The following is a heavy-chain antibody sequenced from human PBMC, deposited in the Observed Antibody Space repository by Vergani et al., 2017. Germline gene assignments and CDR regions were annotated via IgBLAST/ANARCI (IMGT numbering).Heavy chain of an antibody. J-gene: IGHJ6*02. V-gene: IGHV1-8*01. CDR3: ARGRRRFYGDYDYYYGMDV. CDR1: GYTFTSYD. Sequence: QVQLVQSGAEVKKPGASVKVSCKASGYTFTSYDINWVRQATGQGLEWMGWMNPNSGNTGYAQKFQGRVTMTRNTSISTAYMELSSLRSEDKAVYYCARGRRRFYGDYDYYYGMDVWGQGTTVTVSS. CDR2: MNPNSGNT. D-gene: IGHD4-17*01.